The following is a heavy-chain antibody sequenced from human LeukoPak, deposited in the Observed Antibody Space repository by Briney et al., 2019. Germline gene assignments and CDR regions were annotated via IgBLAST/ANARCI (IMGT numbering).Heavy chain of an antibody. CDR1: GGSISSYY. CDR3: ARNIRKQYYFDY. D-gene: IGHD2/OR15-2a*01. V-gene: IGHV4-4*07. CDR2: IYTSGST. J-gene: IGHJ4*02. Sequence: SETLSLTCTVSGGSISSYYWSWIRRPAGKGLEWIGRIYTSGSTNYNPSLKSRVTMSVDTSKNQFSLKLSSVAAADTAVYYCARNIRKQYYFDYWGQGTLVTVSS.